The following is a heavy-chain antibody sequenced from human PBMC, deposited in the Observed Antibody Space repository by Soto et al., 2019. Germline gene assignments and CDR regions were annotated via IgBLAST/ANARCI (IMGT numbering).Heavy chain of an antibody. CDR1: GFTFSSYA. Sequence: VGSLRLSCAASGFTFSSYAMSWVRQAPGKGLEWVSSISTSGGSTYYADSVKGRFTISRDNSNNTLYLQMNSLRAEDTAVYYCSISDRYYGMDVWGLGTTVTVSS. J-gene: IGHJ6*02. CDR2: ISTSGGST. CDR3: SISDRYYGMDV. D-gene: IGHD2-21*01. V-gene: IGHV3-23*01.